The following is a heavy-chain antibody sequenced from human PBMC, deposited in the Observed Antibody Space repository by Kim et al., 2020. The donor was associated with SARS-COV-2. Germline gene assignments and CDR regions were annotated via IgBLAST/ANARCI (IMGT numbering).Heavy chain of an antibody. CDR2: INPNSGGT. D-gene: IGHD3-16*01. Sequence: ASVKVSCKASGYTFTGYYMHWVRQAPGQGLEWMGRINPNSGGTNYAQKFQGRVTMTRDTSISPAYMELSRLRSDDTSVYYCARGGECERLLYYYYYMDVWGKGTTVTVS. CDR1: GYTFTGYY. V-gene: IGHV1-2*06. CDR3: ARGGECERLLYYYYYMDV. J-gene: IGHJ6*03.